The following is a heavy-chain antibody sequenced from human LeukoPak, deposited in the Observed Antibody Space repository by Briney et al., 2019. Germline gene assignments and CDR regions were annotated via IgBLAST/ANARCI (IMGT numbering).Heavy chain of an antibody. V-gene: IGHV3-7*04. D-gene: IGHD3-16*01. CDR2: IKQDGSEK. CDR3: ARAWGPLIYWFDP. J-gene: IGHJ5*02. Sequence: GGSLRLSCAVSGFAFSSYWMSWVRQAPGKGLEWVANIKQDGSEKYYVDSVKGRFTISRDNAKNSLYLQMNSLRAEDTAVYYCARAWGPLIYWFDPWGQGTLVTVSS. CDR1: GFAFSSYW.